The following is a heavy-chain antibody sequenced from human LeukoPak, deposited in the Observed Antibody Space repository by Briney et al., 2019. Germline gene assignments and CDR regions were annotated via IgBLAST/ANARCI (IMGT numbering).Heavy chain of an antibody. V-gene: IGHV3-7*01. CDR2: IKQDGSDK. J-gene: IGHJ4*02. CDR1: GATFNTFW. D-gene: IGHD1-26*01. Sequence: GGSLRLSCVVSGATFNTFWITWVRQAPGKGLEWVADIKQDGSDKKYVDSVRGRFTISRGNAKNSLFLQMSSLRVEETAVYYCARDRGSTSFDYWGQGTLVTVSS. CDR3: ARDRGSTSFDY.